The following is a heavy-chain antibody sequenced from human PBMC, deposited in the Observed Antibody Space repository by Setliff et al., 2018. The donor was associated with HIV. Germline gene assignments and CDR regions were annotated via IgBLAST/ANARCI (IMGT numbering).Heavy chain of an antibody. CDR1: GFSVSTYW. Sequence: GGSLRLSCAASGFSVSTYWMNWVRQAPGKGLEWVANIEKDGSEKYYVGSVWGRFTISRDNAKNSLYLQMNSLRADDTAVYYCAALSLRTNSVYGIISTRFDPWGQGTQVTVPQ. CDR3: AALSLRTNSVYGIISTRFDP. D-gene: IGHD2-8*01. CDR2: IEKDGSEK. J-gene: IGHJ5*02. V-gene: IGHV3-7*03.